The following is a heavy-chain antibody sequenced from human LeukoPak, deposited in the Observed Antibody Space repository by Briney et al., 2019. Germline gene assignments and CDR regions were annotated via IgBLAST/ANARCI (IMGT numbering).Heavy chain of an antibody. CDR1: AYSFSTYA. V-gene: IGHV7-4-1*02. CDR3: SRGSGWYYYFDY. D-gene: IGHD6-19*01. CDR2: ITTNTGKP. Sequence: ASVKVSCKASAYSFSTYAMNWVRQAPGQGLEWMGRITTNTGKPMYAQNFTVRFVFSLDKSVSTTYLQISSLQADATAVYYCSRGSGWYYYFDYWGQGTLVSVSS. J-gene: IGHJ4*02.